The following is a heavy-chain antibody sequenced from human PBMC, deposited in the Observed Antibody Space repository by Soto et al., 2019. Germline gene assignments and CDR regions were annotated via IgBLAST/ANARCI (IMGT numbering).Heavy chain of an antibody. J-gene: IGHJ3*02. V-gene: IGHV3-7*05. Sequence: GGSLRLSCAASGFTFGSYWLSWVRQAPGKGLEWVANRKQDGSEKYYVDSVKGRFTISRDNAKNSLYLQMNSLRAEDTAVYYCARKRRRIYSSSWRDAFDIWGQGTMVTVSS. CDR2: RKQDGSEK. CDR3: ARKRRRIYSSSWRDAFDI. CDR1: GFTFGSYW. D-gene: IGHD6-13*01.